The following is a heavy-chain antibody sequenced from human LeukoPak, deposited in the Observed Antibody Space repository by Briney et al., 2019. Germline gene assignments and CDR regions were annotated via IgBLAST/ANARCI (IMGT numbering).Heavy chain of an antibody. V-gene: IGHV4-34*01. Sequence: SETLSLTCAVYGGSFSGYYWSWIRQPPGRGLEWIGEINHSGSTNYNPSLKSRVTISVDTSKNQFSLKLSSETAADTAVYYCARHINPGIAAGDYFDYWGQGTLVTVSS. CDR3: ARHINPGIAAGDYFDY. D-gene: IGHD6-13*01. CDR2: INHSGST. J-gene: IGHJ4*02. CDR1: GGSFSGYY.